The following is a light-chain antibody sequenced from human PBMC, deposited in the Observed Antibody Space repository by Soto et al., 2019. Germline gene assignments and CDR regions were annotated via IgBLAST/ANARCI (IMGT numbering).Light chain of an antibody. V-gene: IGLV2-8*01. CDR1: SSDVGSYRF. CDR3: SSYAGNNNVI. Sequence: LTQPPSASGSPGQSVTISCTGTSSDVGSYRFVSWYQQHPGKAPKLLIYEVSKRPSGVPDRFSASTSGNTASLTVSGLQADDEADYYCSSYAGNNNVIFGGGTKVTVL. CDR2: EVS. J-gene: IGLJ2*01.